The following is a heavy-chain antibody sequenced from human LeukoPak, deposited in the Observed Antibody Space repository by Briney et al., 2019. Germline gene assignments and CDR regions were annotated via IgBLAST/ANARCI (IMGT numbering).Heavy chain of an antibody. Sequence: GSSVKVSCKASGGTFSSYASSWVRQAPGQGLEWMGGIIPIFGTANYAQKFQGRVTITADESTSTAYMELSSLRSEDTAVYYCTRSTVLMVSAISWFDPWGQGTLVTVSS. V-gene: IGHV1-69*01. D-gene: IGHD2-8*01. CDR2: IIPIFGTA. CDR1: GGTFSSYA. J-gene: IGHJ5*02. CDR3: TRSTVLMVSAISWFDP.